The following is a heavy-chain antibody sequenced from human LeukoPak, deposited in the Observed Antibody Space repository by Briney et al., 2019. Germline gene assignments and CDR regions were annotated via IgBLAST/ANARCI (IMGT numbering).Heavy chain of an antibody. J-gene: IGHJ4*02. CDR1: GGSISSYY. D-gene: IGHD1-7*01. CDR3: ARGGVELELYFDY. Sequence: PSETRSLTCTVSGGSISSYYWSWIRQPPGKGLEWIGYIYYSGSTNYNPSLKSRVTISVDTSKNQFSLKLSSVTAADTAVYYCARGGVELELYFDYWGQGTLVTVSS. V-gene: IGHV4-59*01. CDR2: IYYSGST.